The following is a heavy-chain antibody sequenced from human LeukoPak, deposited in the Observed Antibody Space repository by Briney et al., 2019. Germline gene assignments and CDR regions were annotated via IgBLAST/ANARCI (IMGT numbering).Heavy chain of an antibody. CDR3: ARRPRYNSGWYYFDY. D-gene: IGHD6-19*01. CDR1: GELFSGDY. V-gene: IGHV4-34*01. CDR2: INHSGST. Sequence: SETLSLTCAVYGELFSGDYWSWIRQPPGKGLEWIGEINHSGSTNYNPSLKSRVTISFDTSKNQFSLKAGSVTAADTAVYYCARRPRYNSGWYYFDYWGQGTLVTVSS. J-gene: IGHJ4*02.